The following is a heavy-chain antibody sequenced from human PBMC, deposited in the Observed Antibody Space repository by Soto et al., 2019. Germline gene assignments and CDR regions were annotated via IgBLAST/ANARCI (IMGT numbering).Heavy chain of an antibody. Sequence: QVQLQESGPGLVKPSETLSLTCTVSGGSISSYYWSWIRQPPGKGLEWIGYIYYSGSTNYNPSLKSRVTISVDTSKNQFSLKLSSVTAADTAVYYCASTHRGDFGWGWFDPWGQGTLVTVSS. CDR3: ASTHRGDFGWGWFDP. J-gene: IGHJ5*02. D-gene: IGHD4-17*01. CDR2: IYYSGST. CDR1: GGSISSYY. V-gene: IGHV4-59*01.